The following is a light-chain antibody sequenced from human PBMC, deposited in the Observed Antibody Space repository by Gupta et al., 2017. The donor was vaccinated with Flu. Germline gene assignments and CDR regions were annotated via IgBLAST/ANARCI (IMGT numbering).Light chain of an antibody. J-gene: IGKJ2*03. CDR3: QQYGNSPPYS. CDR1: QNVDSSH. Sequence: EIVLTQSPGTLSLSPGERATLPCRASQNVDSSHLAWYQQKPGQAPRLLIHGSSNRATGIPDRFSGSGSGTDFTLTISRLEPEDFAIYYCQQYGNSPPYSFGQGTKLEIK. CDR2: GSS. V-gene: IGKV3-20*01.